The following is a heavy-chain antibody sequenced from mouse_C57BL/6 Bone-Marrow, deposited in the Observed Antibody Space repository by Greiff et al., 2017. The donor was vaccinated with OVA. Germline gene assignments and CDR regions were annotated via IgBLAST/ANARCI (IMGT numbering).Heavy chain of an antibody. CDR2: IDPENGDT. D-gene: IGHD2-2*01. Sequence: EVQLQQSGAELVRPGASVKLSCTASGFNIKDDYMHWVKQRPEQGLEWIGWIDPENGDTEYASKFQGKATITADTSSNTAYLQLSSLTSEDTAVYYCTTTGGYDGYYAMDYWGQGTSVTVSS. CDR3: TTTGGYDGYYAMDY. CDR1: GFNIKDDY. J-gene: IGHJ4*01. V-gene: IGHV14-4*01.